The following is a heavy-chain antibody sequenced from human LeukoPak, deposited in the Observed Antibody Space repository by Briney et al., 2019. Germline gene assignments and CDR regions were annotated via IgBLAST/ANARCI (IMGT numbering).Heavy chain of an antibody. D-gene: IGHD3/OR15-3a*01. J-gene: IGHJ3*01. CDR1: AYSFTTFH. CDR3: ARRGLVAGIYDLVYGFDL. CDR2: MDPKTGNT. Sequence: GASVKVSCKGAAYSFTTFHINWVRQAPGQGPEWMGWMDPKTGNTGFPQKFRGRVTITQDRSINTVYMELNSLTSEDTAVYYCARRGLVAGIYDLVYGFDLWGQGTMVTVSS. V-gene: IGHV1-8*02.